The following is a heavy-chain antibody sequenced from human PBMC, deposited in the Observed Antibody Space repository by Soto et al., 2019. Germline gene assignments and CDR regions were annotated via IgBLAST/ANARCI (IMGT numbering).Heavy chain of an antibody. J-gene: IGHJ4*02. CDR1: GFTFSSYA. Sequence: QVQLVESGGGVVQPGRSLRLSCVASGFTFSSYAMHWFRQAPGKGLDWVAAIPHDGSDNYYADSVKGRFTISRDNSKNALYLQMNSLRPDDTAVYFCGRDALELRKPAAHFDFWVQGTLVPVSS. CDR2: IPHDGSDN. V-gene: IGHV3-30-3*01. CDR3: GRDALELRKPAAHFDF. D-gene: IGHD1-7*01.